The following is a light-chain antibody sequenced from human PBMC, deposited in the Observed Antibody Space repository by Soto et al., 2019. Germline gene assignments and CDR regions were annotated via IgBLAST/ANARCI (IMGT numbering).Light chain of an antibody. Sequence: IVLSQSPATRSLSPGGRATLSCRASHSVSRTYLAWYQQKPGQAPRLPSYGASDRATGTPDRFSGSGSVTDVTLTISRLEPLDSAVYYCQQFDDSVAIGQATRRE. CDR1: HSVSRTY. V-gene: IGKV3-20*01. CDR3: QQFDDSVA. J-gene: IGKJ5*01. CDR2: GAS.